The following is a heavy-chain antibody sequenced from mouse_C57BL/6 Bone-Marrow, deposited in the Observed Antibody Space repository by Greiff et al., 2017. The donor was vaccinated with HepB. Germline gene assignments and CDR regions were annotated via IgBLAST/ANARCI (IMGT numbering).Heavy chain of an antibody. V-gene: IGHV5-9*01. CDR3: ARGSYSWFAY. J-gene: IGHJ3*01. Sequence: EVQLVESGGGLVKPGGSLKLSCAASGFTFSSYTMSWVRQTPEKRLEWVATISGGGGNTYYPDSVKGRFTISRDNAKNTLYLQMSSLRSEDTALYYCARGSYSWFAYWGQGTLVTVSA. CDR2: ISGGGGNT. D-gene: IGHD1-1*01. CDR1: GFTFSSYT.